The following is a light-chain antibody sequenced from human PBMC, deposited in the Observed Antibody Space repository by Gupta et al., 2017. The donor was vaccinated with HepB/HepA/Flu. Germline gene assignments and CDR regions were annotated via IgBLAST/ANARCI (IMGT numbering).Light chain of an antibody. J-gene: IGLJ2*01. CDR3: CSYAGSSTVV. CDR2: EVS. CDR1: SSDVGSYNL. V-gene: IGLV2-23*02. Sequence: QSALTQPASVSGSPGPSITIPCTGTSSDVGSYNLVSWYQQHPGKAHKLMIYEVSKRPSGVSNRFSGSKSGNTASLTISGRQDEDEADYYCCSYAGSSTVVFGGGTKLTVL.